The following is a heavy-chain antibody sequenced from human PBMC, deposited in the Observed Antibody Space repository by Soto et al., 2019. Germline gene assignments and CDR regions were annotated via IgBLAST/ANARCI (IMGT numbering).Heavy chain of an antibody. D-gene: IGHD2-15*01. CDR1: AFSLSTSGVG. CDR3: AHRQGGLYTNNWFDP. CDR2: IYWDDDK. Sequence: QITLKESGPTLVKPTQTLTLTCTFSAFSLSTSGVGVGWIRQPPGKALEWLALIYWDDDKRYSPSLKSRLTITTDTPKNQVVLTMTNMDPVDTATYYCAHRQGGLYTNNWFDPWGQGTLVTVFS. J-gene: IGHJ5*02. V-gene: IGHV2-5*02.